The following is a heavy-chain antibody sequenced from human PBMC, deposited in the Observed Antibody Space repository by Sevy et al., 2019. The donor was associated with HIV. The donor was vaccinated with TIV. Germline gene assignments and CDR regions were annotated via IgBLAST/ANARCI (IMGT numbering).Heavy chain of an antibody. CDR3: GRKGSLRYFDL. D-gene: IGHD3-10*01. J-gene: IGHJ2*01. CDR1: GFTFSDFY. CDR2: ISDRGTTI. V-gene: IGHV3-11*01. Sequence: GGSLRLSCAASGFTFSDFYMSWIRQAPGRGLEWVSYISDRGTTIYYADSVKGRFTISRDNAKNSLYLQMNSLRAEDTAVYYCGRKGSLRYFDLWGRGTLVTVSS.